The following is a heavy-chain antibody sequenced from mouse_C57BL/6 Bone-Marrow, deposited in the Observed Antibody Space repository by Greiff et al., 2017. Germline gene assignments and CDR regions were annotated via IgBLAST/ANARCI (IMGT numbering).Heavy chain of an antibody. CDR3: ARRGWLLRDYYAMDY. CDR1: GYTFTSYW. CDR2: IYPGSGST. V-gene: IGHV1-55*01. J-gene: IGHJ4*01. Sequence: QVQLQQSGAELVKPGASVKMSCKASGYTFTSYWITWVKQRPGQGLEWIGDIYPGSGSTNYNEKFKSKATLTVDTSSSTAYMQLSSLTSEDSAVYYGARRGWLLRDYYAMDYWGQGTSVTVSS. D-gene: IGHD2-3*01.